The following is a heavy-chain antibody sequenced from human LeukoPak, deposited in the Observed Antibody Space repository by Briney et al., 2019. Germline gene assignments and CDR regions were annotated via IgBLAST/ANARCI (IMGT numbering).Heavy chain of an antibody. V-gene: IGHV1-2*06. Sequence: ASVKVSCKAAGYTFTGYYMHWVRQAPGQGLEWVGRINPNSGGTNHAQKFQGRVTMTRDTSISTAYMELSRLRSDDTAVYYCARLHQVRYFDYWGQGTLVTVSS. CDR2: INPNSGGT. J-gene: IGHJ4*02. CDR3: ARLHQVRYFDY. CDR1: GYTFTGYY.